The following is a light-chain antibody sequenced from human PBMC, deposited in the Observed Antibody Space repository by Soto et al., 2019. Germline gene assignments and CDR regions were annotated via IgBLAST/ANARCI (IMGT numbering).Light chain of an antibody. CDR3: VSFAGGTYV. Sequence: SALTQPPSASGSPGQSVTISCTGTSSDVGAYIFVSWYQQHPGKAPKLMVYDVNRRPPGVPDRFFGPKSGNTASLTVSGLQAEDEADYYCVSFAGGTYVFGTGTKVTVL. CDR1: SSDVGAYIF. CDR2: DVN. J-gene: IGLJ1*01. V-gene: IGLV2-8*01.